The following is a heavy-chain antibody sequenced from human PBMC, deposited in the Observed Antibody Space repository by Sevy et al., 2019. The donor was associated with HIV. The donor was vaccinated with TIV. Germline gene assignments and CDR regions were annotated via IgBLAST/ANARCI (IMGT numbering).Heavy chain of an antibody. CDR1: GFTFSSYT. J-gene: IGHJ4*02. Sequence: GGSLRLSCAASGFTFSSYTMHWVRQAPGKGLEWVAFISYDGSRKYYADSVKGRFTISRDNSKNTLYLQTNNLRAEDTAVFYCARDLALSGSYSWLAYWGQGTLVTVSS. CDR3: ARDLALSGSYSWLAY. V-gene: IGHV3-30*14. CDR2: ISYDGSRK. D-gene: IGHD1-26*01.